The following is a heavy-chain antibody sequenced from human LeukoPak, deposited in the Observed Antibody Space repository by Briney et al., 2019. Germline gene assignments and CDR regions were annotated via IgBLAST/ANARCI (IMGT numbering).Heavy chain of an antibody. CDR1: GGPISSGHYC. J-gene: IGHJ6*03. CDR2: IYYGGST. D-gene: IGHD1-14*01. V-gene: IGHV4-30-4*08. Sequence: PSETLPLTCTVPGGPISSGHYCWSWIRQPPGKGLERLGHIYYGGSTHYNPSLKSRVTISVDTSKNQCSLKLSSVTAADTAVYYRARETDRQTYYYYMDVWGKGTTVTVTS. CDR3: ARETDRQTYYYYMDV.